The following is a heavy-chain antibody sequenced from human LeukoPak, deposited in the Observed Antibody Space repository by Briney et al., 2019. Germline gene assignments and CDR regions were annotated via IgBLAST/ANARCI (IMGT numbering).Heavy chain of an antibody. CDR2: ISSSSSYI. Sequence: GGSLRLSCAASGFTFNTYTMNWVRQAPGKGLEWVSSISSSSSYIYYADSVKGRFTISRDNAKNSLYLQMNSLRAEDTAVYYCARSPYSSSWYVGYWGQGTLVTVSS. V-gene: IGHV3-21*01. J-gene: IGHJ4*02. CDR3: ARSPYSSSWYVGY. D-gene: IGHD6-13*01. CDR1: GFTFNTYT.